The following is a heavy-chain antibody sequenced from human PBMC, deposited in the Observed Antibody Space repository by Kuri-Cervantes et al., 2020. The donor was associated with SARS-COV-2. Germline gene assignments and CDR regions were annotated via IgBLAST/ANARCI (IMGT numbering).Heavy chain of an antibody. Sequence: ASVKVSCKASGYTFTSCAMHWVRQAPGQRLEWMGWINAGNGNTKYSQKFQGRVTITRDTSASTAYMELSSLRSEDTAVYYCARGLGIVGATESPGMDVWGQGTTVTVSS. V-gene: IGHV1-3*01. CDR2: INAGNGNT. D-gene: IGHD1-26*01. J-gene: IGHJ6*02. CDR3: ARGLGIVGATESPGMDV. CDR1: GYTFTSCA.